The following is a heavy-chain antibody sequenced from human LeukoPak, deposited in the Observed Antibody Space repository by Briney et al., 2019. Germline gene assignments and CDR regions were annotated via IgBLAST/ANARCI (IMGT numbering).Heavy chain of an antibody. J-gene: IGHJ4*02. CDR3: ARGFCSSGSCYPGGY. D-gene: IGHD2-15*01. V-gene: IGHV1-18*01. CDR1: GYTFTSYG. Sequence: APVKVSCKASGYTFTSYGISWVRQAPGQGLEWMGWVSADNGNTNYAQKLQGRVTMTTDTSTRTAYLELRSLRSDDTAVYYCARGFCSSGSCYPGGYWGQGTLVTVSS. CDR2: VSADNGNT.